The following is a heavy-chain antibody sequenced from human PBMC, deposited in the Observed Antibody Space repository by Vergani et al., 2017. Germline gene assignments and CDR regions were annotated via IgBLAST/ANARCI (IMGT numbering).Heavy chain of an antibody. V-gene: IGHV3-30*18. CDR2: ISYDGSNK. Sequence: QVQLVESGGGLVQPGRSLRLSCAASGFTFSSYGMHWVRQAPGKGLEWVAVISYDGSNKYYADSVKGRFTISRDNSKNTLYLQMNSLRAEDTAVYYCAKDLSGDLDYWGQGTLVTVSS. J-gene: IGHJ4*02. D-gene: IGHD2-21*02. CDR1: GFTFSSYG. CDR3: AKDLSGDLDY.